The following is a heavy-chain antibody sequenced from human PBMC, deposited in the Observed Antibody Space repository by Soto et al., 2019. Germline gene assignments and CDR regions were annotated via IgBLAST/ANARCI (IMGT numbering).Heavy chain of an antibody. Sequence: QVQLVQSGAEVKKPGASVKVSCKASGYTFTSYYLHWVRQAPGQGLEWMAWINPTSGDTNYAQRFQGRVTVTRETSISTAYMDLSRLTSDDTAIYYCARERIVVDTGKFFHYGMDVWGQGTTVTVSS. CDR3: ARERIVVDTGKFFHYGMDV. D-gene: IGHD3-22*01. J-gene: IGHJ6*02. V-gene: IGHV1-2*02. CDR2: INPTSGDT. CDR1: GYTFTSYY.